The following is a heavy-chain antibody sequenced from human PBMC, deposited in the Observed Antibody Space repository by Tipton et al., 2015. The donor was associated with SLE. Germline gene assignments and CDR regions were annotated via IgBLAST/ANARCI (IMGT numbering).Heavy chain of an antibody. J-gene: IGHJ3*02. D-gene: IGHD3-3*01. V-gene: IGHV4-61*09. CDR1: GGSISSGSYY. CDR2: IYTSGST. CDR3: ARAGHDFWSGYSPFDI. Sequence: TLSLTCTVSGGSISSGSYYWSWIWQPAGKGLEWIGHIYTSGSTNYNPSLKSRVTISVDTSKNQFSLKLSSVTAADTAVYYCARAGHDFWSGYSPFDIWGQGTMVTVSS.